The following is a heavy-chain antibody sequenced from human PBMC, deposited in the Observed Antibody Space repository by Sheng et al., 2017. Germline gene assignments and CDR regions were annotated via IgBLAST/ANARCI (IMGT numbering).Heavy chain of an antibody. CDR3: ARSEDMVQGVGDPYYYYMDV. CDR1: GGTFSSYA. CDR2: IIPIFGTA. D-gene: IGHD3-10*01. Sequence: QVQLVQSGAEVKKPGSSVKVSCKASGGTFSSYAISWVRQAPGQGLEWMGGIIPIFGTANYAQKFQGRVTITTDESTSTAYMELSSLRSEDTAVYYCARSEDMVQGVGDPYYYYMDVWGKGTTVTVSS. V-gene: IGHV1-69*05. J-gene: IGHJ6*03.